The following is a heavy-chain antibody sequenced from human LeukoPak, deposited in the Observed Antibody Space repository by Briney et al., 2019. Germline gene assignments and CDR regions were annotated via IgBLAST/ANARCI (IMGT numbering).Heavy chain of an antibody. CDR2: IYYSGST. J-gene: IGHJ4*02. CDR1: GGSISSSSYY. D-gene: IGHD3-10*01. Sequence: SGTLSLTCTVSGGSISSSSYYWGWIRQPPGKGLEWIGSIYYSGSTYYNPSLKSRVTISVDTSKNQFSLKLSSVTAADTAFYYCAREGVSHSYYFDYWGQGTLVTVSS. CDR3: AREGVSHSYYFDY. V-gene: IGHV4-39*07.